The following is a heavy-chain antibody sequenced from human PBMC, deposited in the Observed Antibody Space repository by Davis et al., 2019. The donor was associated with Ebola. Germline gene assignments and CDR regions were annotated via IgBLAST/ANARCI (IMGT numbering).Heavy chain of an antibody. CDR3: ARDRRVCTNGVCFNAFDI. Sequence: PSETLSLTCTVSGGSISSGDYYWSWIRQPPGKGLEWIGYIYYSGSTNYNPSLKSRVTISVDTSKNQFSLKLSSVTAADTAVYYCARDRRVCTNGVCFNAFDIWGQGTMVTVSS. CDR1: GGSISSGDYY. CDR2: IYYSGST. J-gene: IGHJ3*02. D-gene: IGHD2-8*01. V-gene: IGHV4-61*08.